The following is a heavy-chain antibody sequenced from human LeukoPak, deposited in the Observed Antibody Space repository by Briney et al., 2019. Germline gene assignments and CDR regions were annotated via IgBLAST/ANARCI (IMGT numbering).Heavy chain of an antibody. J-gene: IGHJ4*02. V-gene: IGHV4-4*02. CDR2: IYYSGST. D-gene: IGHD3-9*01. Sequence: SGTLSLTCAVSGGSISSSNWWSWVRQPPGKGLEWIGSIYYSGSTYYNPSLKSRVTISVDTSKNQFSLKLSSVTAADTAVYYCASHYDILTGYEYWGQGTLVTVSS. CDR1: GGSISSSNW. CDR3: ASHYDILTGYEY.